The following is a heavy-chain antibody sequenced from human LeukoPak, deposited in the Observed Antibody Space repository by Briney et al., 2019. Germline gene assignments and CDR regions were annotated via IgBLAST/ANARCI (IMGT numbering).Heavy chain of an antibody. Sequence: SETLSLTCGVSGGSVSSTNWWTWIRQPPGKGLEWIGEVHLDGRTNFNPSLKSRLTMSVDLSENHVSLKLTSVTAADTAVYYCVRGVVGSTNWGQGTLVTVSS. J-gene: IGHJ4*02. CDR3: VRGVVGSTN. D-gene: IGHD1-26*01. CDR1: GGSVSSTNW. V-gene: IGHV4-4*02. CDR2: VHLDGRT.